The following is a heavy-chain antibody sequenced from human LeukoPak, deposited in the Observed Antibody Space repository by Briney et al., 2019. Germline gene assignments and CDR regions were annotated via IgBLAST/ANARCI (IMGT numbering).Heavy chain of an antibody. Sequence: SETLSLTCAVSGGSFSDYYWTWIRQPPGKGLEWIGEMSPSGSSNYNPSLRSRVTISVDTSKNQFSLKLRSVTAADSAVYYCARGRQDVNMILVVMAGVSYYLDVWSKGTTVTVS. CDR3: ARGRQDVNMILVVMAGVSYYLDV. V-gene: IGHV4-34*01. CDR2: MSPSGSS. CDR1: GGSFSDYY. D-gene: IGHD3-22*01. J-gene: IGHJ6*03.